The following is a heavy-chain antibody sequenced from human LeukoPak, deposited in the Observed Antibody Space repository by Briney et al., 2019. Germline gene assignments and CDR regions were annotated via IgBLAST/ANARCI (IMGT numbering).Heavy chain of an antibody. V-gene: IGHV4-4*02. D-gene: IGHD6-25*01. J-gene: IGHJ4*02. Sequence: SETLSLTCGVSGGSVSSTNWWTWIRQPPGKGLEWIGEVKLDGRTNFNPTLKSRLTMSVDLSENHVSLKLTSVTAADTAVYYCAREGGFCRPLDYSGQGTLVTVSS. CDR3: AREGGFCRPLDY. CDR2: VKLDGRT. CDR1: GGSVSSTNW.